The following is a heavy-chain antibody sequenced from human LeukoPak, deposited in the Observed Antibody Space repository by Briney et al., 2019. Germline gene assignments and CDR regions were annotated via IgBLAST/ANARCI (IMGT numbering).Heavy chain of an antibody. CDR2: ISSSGSTI. Sequence: GGSLRLSCVASGSTFSTYSMNWVRQAPGKGLEWVSYISSSGSTIYYADSVKGRFTISRDNAENSLYLQMNSLRAEDTAVYYCASLVRGNYYYGMDVWGQGTTVTVSS. V-gene: IGHV3-48*04. D-gene: IGHD3-10*01. CDR3: ASLVRGNYYYGMDV. J-gene: IGHJ6*02. CDR1: GSTFSTYS.